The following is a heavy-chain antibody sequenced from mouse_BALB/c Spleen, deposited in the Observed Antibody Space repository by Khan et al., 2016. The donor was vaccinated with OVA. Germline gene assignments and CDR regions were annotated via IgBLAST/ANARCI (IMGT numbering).Heavy chain of an antibody. V-gene: IGHV1S136*01. Sequence: VRLQQSGPELVKPGASVKMSSKASGYTFTSYVMHWVKQKPGQGLEWIGYISPNSDGSKYNEKFRGKATLTSDKSSSTAYMELSSLTSEDSAGYYCLRSLYYYGSAYEGFAYWGQGTLVTVSA. CDR1: GYTFTSYV. CDR3: LRSLYYYGSAYEGFAY. D-gene: IGHD1-1*01. CDR2: ISPNSDGS. J-gene: IGHJ3*01.